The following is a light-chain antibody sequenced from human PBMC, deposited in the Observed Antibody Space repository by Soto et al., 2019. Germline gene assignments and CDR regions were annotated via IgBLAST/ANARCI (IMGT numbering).Light chain of an antibody. J-gene: IGKJ4*01. Sequence: DIQMTQSPSSVSASVGDTVIITCRASQDVGTSLAWFQQKPGTAPKLLIYDVSTLEREVPSRFSGTVSGTDFTFIINNLQPEDFATYYCQQANAFPTFGGGTKV. V-gene: IGKV1-12*01. CDR1: QDVGTS. CDR2: DVS. CDR3: QQANAFPT.